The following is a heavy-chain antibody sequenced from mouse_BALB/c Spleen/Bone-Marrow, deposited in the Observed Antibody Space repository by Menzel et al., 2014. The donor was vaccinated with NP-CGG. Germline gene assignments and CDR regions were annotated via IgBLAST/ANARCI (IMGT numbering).Heavy chain of an antibody. V-gene: IGHV1-77*01. Sequence: VQLQESGPELVKPGASVKMSCKASGFTSTDYVINWVKQRTGQGLEWIGEIYPGSGSTYYIERFKGKATLTADKSSNTAYMQLSSLTSEDSAVYFCAPGYAMDYWGQGTSVTVSS. CDR2: IYPGSGST. J-gene: IGHJ4*01. CDR1: GFTSTDYV. CDR3: APGYAMDY.